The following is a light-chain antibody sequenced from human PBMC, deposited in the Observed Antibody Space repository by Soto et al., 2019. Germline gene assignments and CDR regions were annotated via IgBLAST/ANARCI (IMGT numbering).Light chain of an antibody. CDR2: YAS. V-gene: IGKV3-11*01. Sequence: VLTQSPATLSLSPGERATLSCRASQTVSRYLAWYQQKPGQAPRLLIYYASNRATGIPARFSGSGSVTDYTLIISSLEPEDVAVYYCQQRSTWPFLTFGGGTKVEI. CDR3: QQRSTWPFLT. CDR1: QTVSRY. J-gene: IGKJ4*01.